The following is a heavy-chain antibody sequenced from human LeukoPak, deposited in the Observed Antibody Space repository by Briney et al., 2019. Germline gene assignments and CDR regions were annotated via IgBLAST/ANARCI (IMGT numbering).Heavy chain of an antibody. V-gene: IGHV3-9*01. CDR2: ISWFGDNI. Sequence: GGSLRLSCKVSGFTFDDYAMHWVRHTPGKGLEWVSGISWFGDNIAYADSVKGRFTISRDNAKNTLYLQMNSLRAEDTAVYYCAKLLYYDFWSRGAFDIWGQGTMVTVSS. CDR3: AKLLYYDFWSRGAFDI. J-gene: IGHJ3*02. D-gene: IGHD3-3*01. CDR1: GFTFDDYA.